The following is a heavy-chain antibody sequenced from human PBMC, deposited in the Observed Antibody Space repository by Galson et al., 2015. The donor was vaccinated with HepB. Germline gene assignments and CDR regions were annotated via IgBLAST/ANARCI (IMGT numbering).Heavy chain of an antibody. D-gene: IGHD3-10*01. J-gene: IGHJ4*02. CDR1: GFPFGDYW. CDR3: ARDRGGQVVDY. Sequence: SLRLSCAASGFPFGDYWMNWVRQSPGKGLEWVSSISRFAVYIYYADSVKGRFTISRDNAKNSLYLQMNSLRAGDTAVYYCARDRGGQVVDYWGQGTLVTGSS. V-gene: IGHV3-21*06. CDR2: ISRFAVYI.